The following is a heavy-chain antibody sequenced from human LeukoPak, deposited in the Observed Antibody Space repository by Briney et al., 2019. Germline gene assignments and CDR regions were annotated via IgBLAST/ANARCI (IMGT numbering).Heavy chain of an antibody. Sequence: ASVKVSCKASGYTFTSHAMNWMRQAPGQGLEWMGWINTNTGIPKYAQDFTGRFVFSLDTSVSTAYLQISSLKAEDTAVYYCARSLPSALLRYFDWLLHGFDYWGQGTLVTVSS. J-gene: IGHJ4*02. CDR3: ARSLPSALLRYFDWLLHGFDY. D-gene: IGHD3-9*01. CDR1: GYTFTSHA. CDR2: INTNTGIP. V-gene: IGHV7-4-1*02.